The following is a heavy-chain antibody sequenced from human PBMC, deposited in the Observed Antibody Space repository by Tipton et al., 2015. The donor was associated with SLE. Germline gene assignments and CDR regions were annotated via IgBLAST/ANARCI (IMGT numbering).Heavy chain of an antibody. J-gene: IGHJ4*02. CDR1: GGSISSYY. D-gene: IGHD5-18*01. V-gene: IGHV4-59*04. Sequence: TLSLTCTISGGSISSYYWSWIRQPPGKGLEWIGNIYHSGNTYYNPSLKSRVTISVDTSKNQFSLKLSSVTAADTAVYYCAELEGLSYGYSFDYWGQGILVTVSS. CDR2: IYHSGNT. CDR3: AELEGLSYGYSFDY.